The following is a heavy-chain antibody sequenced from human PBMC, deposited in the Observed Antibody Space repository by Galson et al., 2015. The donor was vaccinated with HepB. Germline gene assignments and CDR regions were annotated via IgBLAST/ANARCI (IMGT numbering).Heavy chain of an antibody. D-gene: IGHD2-21*02. V-gene: IGHV1-46*01. CDR2: INPSGGST. Sequence: SVKVSCKASGYTFTSYYMHWVRQAPGQGLEWMGIINPSGGSTSYAQKFQGRDTMTRDTPTSTVYMELSSLRSEDTAVYYCARQGGDLPFDIWGQGTMVTVSS. J-gene: IGHJ3*02. CDR3: ARQGGDLPFDI. CDR1: GYTFTSYY.